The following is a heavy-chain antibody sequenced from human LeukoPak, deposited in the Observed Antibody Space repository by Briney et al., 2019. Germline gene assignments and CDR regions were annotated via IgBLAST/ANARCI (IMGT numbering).Heavy chain of an antibody. CDR1: GYTFTSYG. J-gene: IGHJ4*02. CDR3: ARMDIVATILDY. D-gene: IGHD5-12*01. V-gene: IGHV1-18*01. Sequence: ASVTVSCKASGYTFTSYGISWVRQAPGQGLEWMGWISAYNGNTNYAQKLQGRVTMTTDTSTSTAYMELRSLRSDDTAVYYCARMDIVATILDYWGQGTLVTVSS. CDR2: ISAYNGNT.